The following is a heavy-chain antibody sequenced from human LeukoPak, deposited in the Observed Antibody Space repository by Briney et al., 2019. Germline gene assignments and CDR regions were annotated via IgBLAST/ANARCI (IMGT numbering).Heavy chain of an antibody. CDR1: GDPISSHSDYK. J-gene: IGHJ4*02. D-gene: IGHD5-24*01. Sequence: SETLSLTCTVSGDPISSHSDYKWTWIRQPPGRGLEWIGEINHSGSTNYNPSLKSRVTISVDTSKSQFSLKLNSVTAADTAMYYCARGRDPYWGQGTLVTVSS. CDR2: INHSGST. V-gene: IGHV4-34*01. CDR3: ARGRDPY.